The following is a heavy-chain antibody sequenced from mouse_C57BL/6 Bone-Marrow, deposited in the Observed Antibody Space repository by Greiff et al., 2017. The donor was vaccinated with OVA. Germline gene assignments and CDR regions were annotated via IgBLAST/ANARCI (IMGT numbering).Heavy chain of an antibody. J-gene: IGHJ3*01. CDR3: AGTTVVERAWFAY. V-gene: IGHV1-80*01. D-gene: IGHD1-1*01. CDR2: IYPGDGDT. CDR1: GYAFSSYW. Sequence: QVQLQQSGAELVKPGASVKISCKASGYAFSSYWMNWVKQRPGKGLEWIGQIYPGDGDTNYNGKFKGKATLTADKSSSTAYMQLSSLTSEDSAVYFCAGTTVVERAWFAYWGQGTLVTVSA.